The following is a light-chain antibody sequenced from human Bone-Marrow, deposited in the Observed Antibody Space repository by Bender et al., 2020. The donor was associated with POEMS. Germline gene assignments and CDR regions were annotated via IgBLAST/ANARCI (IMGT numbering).Light chain of an antibody. CDR3: QSYDNSLSASV. V-gene: IGLV1-40*01. CDR2: GDT. Sequence: QSVLTQPPSLSGAPGQRVTISCTGSRSNIGADYDVHWYQQLPGTAPRLLIYGDTNRPSGVPDRFSGSKSGTSASLAITGLQAEDEADYYCQSYDNSLSASVFGGGTKLTVL. J-gene: IGLJ2*01. CDR1: RSNIGADYD.